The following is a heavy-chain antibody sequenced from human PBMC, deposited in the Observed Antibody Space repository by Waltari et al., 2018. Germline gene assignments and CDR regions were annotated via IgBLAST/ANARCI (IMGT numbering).Heavy chain of an antibody. D-gene: IGHD3-3*01. CDR2: INHSGST. J-gene: IGHJ4*02. CDR3: ARGHGITIFGVVITRGYFDY. Sequence: QVQLQQWGAGLLKPSETLSLTCAVYGGSFSGYYWSWIRQPPGKGLEWIGEINHSGSTNYNPSLKSRVTISVETSKNQFSLKLSSVTAADTAVYYCARGHGITIFGVVITRGYFDYWGQGTLVTVSS. V-gene: IGHV4-34*01. CDR1: GGSFSGYY.